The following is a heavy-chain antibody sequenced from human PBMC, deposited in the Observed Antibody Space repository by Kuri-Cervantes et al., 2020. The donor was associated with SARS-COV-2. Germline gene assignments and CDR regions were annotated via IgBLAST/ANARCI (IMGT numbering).Heavy chain of an antibody. CDR2: ISSNGGST. J-gene: IGHJ4*02. CDR1: GFTFSSYA. V-gene: IGHV3-64*04. Sequence: GESLKISCSASGFTFSSYAMHWVRQAPGKGLEYVSAISSNGGSTYYADSVKGRFTISRDNSKNTLYLQVNSLRAEDTAVYYCAKDRSPYSSYWYYFDYWGQGTLVTVSS. D-gene: IGHD6-13*01. CDR3: AKDRSPYSSYWYYFDY.